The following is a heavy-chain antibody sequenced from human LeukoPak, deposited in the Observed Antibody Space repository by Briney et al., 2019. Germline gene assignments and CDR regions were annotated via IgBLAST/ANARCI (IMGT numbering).Heavy chain of an antibody. J-gene: IGHJ4*02. CDR2: INPSGGST. CDR1: GYTFTSYY. CDR3: ARVGYDSSGSVSFDY. D-gene: IGHD3-22*01. V-gene: IGHV1-46*01. Sequence: ASVKVSCKASGYTFTSYYMHWVRQAPGQGLEWMGIINPSGGSTSYAQKFQGRVTMTKDTSTSTVYMELSSLRSEDTAVYYCARVGYDSSGSVSFDYWGQGTLVTVSS.